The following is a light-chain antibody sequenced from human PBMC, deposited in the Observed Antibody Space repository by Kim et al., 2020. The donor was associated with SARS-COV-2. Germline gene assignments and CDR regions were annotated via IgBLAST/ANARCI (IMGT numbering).Light chain of an antibody. CDR2: DAS. V-gene: IGKV3-11*01. CDR3: QQRSNWPWT. J-gene: IGKJ1*01. CDR1: QSDSRS. Sequence: SHRDRATLTCRASQSDSRSLACYEQKPGQAPRLLIYDASNRVTGRPARSSGSGTGTDFTITISSLEHEDFAVYYCQQRSNWPWTFGQGTQVDIK.